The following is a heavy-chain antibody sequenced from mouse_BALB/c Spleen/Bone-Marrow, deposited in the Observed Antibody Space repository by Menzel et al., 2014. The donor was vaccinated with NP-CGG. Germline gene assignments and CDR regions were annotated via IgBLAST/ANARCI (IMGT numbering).Heavy chain of an antibody. J-gene: IGHJ3*01. Sequence: QVQLQQSGAELVKPGASVKLSCKASGYTFTIYYMFWVKQRPGQGLEWIGEINPSNGGTNFNEKFKSKATLTVDKSSSTAYMRLSRLTSEDSAVYYCTRNGPDSSGYPAWFAYCGQGTLVTVSA. V-gene: IGHV1S81*02. CDR3: TRNGPDSSGYPAWFAY. CDR2: INPSNGGT. CDR1: GYTFTIYY. D-gene: IGHD3-2*01.